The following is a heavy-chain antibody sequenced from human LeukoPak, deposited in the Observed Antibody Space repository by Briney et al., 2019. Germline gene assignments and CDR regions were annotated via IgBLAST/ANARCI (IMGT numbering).Heavy chain of an antibody. D-gene: IGHD3-22*01. CDR1: GYTFTGYY. CDR2: INPNSGGT. V-gene: IGHV1-2*02. J-gene: IGHJ4*02. CDR3: ARPYYYDSSGYYYGDY. Sequence: GASVKVSCKASGYTFTGYYMHWVRQAPGQGLEWMGWINPNSGGTNYAQKFQGRVTMTRDTSISTAYMELSRLRSDDTAVYYCARPYYYDSSGYYYGDYWGQGTLVTVSS.